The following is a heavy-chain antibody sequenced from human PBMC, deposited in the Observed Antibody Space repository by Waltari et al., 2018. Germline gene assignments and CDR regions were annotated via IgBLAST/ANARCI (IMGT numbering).Heavy chain of an antibody. D-gene: IGHD3-10*01. J-gene: IGHJ3*02. CDR2: IIPICDTA. Sequence: QVQLVQSGAEVKRPGSSVKVSCRASGGIFTNYAISWVRQAPGQGLEWMGGIIPICDTANSAQKFQGRLTITSDESTSTAYMELSSLRPEDTAVYFCARDLGAMKVTSALEIWGQGTRVTVSS. CDR3: ARDLGAMKVTSALEI. V-gene: IGHV1-69*05. CDR1: GGIFTNYA.